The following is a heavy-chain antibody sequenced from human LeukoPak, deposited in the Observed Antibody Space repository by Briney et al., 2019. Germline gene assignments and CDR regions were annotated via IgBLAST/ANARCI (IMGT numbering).Heavy chain of an antibody. V-gene: IGHV3-23*01. Sequence: GGSLRLSCAASGSTFSSYAMSWVRQAPGKWLEWVSAISGSGGSTYYADSVKGRFTISRDNSKNTLYLQMNSLRAEDTAVYYCAKVGRGVLAVDGYFQHWGQGTLVTVSS. CDR1: GSTFSSYA. D-gene: IGHD6-19*01. CDR3: AKVGRGVLAVDGYFQH. CDR2: ISGSGGST. J-gene: IGHJ1*01.